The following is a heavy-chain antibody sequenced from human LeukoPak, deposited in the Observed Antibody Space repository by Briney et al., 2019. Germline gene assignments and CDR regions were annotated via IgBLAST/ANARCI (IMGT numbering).Heavy chain of an antibody. CDR1: GFTFDDYA. CDR2: ISGDGGGT. Sequence: GGSLRLSCAASGFTFDDYAMHWVRQAPGKGLEWVSLISGDGGGTYYADSVKGRFTISRDNSKNSLYLQMNSLRTEDTALYYCAKDTWGYYDYVWGSYRPNYFDYWGQGTLVTVSS. V-gene: IGHV3-43*02. CDR3: AKDTWGYYDYVWGSYRPNYFDY. D-gene: IGHD3-16*02. J-gene: IGHJ4*02.